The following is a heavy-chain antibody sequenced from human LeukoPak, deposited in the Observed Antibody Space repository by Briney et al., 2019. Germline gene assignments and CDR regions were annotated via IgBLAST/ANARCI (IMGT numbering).Heavy chain of an antibody. CDR3: ARPYDFWSGYYRGDWFDP. D-gene: IGHD3-3*01. CDR2: ISAYNGNT. J-gene: IGHJ5*02. Sequence: GASVKVSCKASGYTFTSYGISWVRQAPGQGLEWMGWISAYNGNTNYAQKLQGRVTMTTDTSTSTAYMELRSLRSDDTAVYYCARPYDFWSGYYRGDWFDPWGQGTLVTVSS. V-gene: IGHV1-18*01. CDR1: GYTFTSYG.